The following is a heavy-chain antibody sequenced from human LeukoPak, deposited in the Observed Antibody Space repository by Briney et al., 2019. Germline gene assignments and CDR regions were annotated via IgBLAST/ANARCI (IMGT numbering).Heavy chain of an antibody. CDR2: ISGSGGST. D-gene: IGHD3-22*01. V-gene: IGHV3-23*01. CDR1: GFTFSSYA. CDR3: AKGSYSYDSSGYYFGTGGY. Sequence: GGSLRLSCAASGFTFSSYAMSWVRQAPGKGLEWVSAISGSGGSTYYADSVKGGFTISRDNSKNPLYLQMNSLRADDPAVYYTAKGSYSYDSSGYYFGTGGYCGQGTLVTVSS. J-gene: IGHJ4*02.